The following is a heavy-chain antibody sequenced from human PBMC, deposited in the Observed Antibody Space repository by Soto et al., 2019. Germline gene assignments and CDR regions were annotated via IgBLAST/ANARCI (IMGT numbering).Heavy chain of an antibody. J-gene: IGHJ6*02. CDR1: GGSISSGGYY. V-gene: IGHV4-31*03. CDR2: IYYSGST. CDR3: ARGWGNWNFHPYYVMDV. Sequence: QVQLQESGPGLVKPSQTLSLTCTVSGGSISSGGYYWSWIRQHPGKGLEWIGYIYYSGSTYYNTSPKSRVTLSVDTAKNQFSLKLSSVTAADTAVYYCARGWGNWNFHPYYVMDVLVQGTTVTVSS. D-gene: IGHD1-7*01.